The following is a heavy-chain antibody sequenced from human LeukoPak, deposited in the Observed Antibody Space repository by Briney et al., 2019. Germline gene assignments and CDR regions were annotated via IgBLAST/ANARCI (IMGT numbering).Heavy chain of an antibody. CDR2: ISAYNGNT. D-gene: IGHD4-17*01. CDR3: ASVTTVTTKGHGAFDI. Sequence: GASVKVSCKASGYTFTNYAISWVRQAPGQGLEWVGWISAYNGNTNYAQKLQDRVTMTRDTSTSTGYMELSSLRSEDTAVYYCASVTTVTTKGHGAFDIWGQGTMVTVSS. V-gene: IGHV1-18*01. J-gene: IGHJ3*02. CDR1: GYTFTNYA.